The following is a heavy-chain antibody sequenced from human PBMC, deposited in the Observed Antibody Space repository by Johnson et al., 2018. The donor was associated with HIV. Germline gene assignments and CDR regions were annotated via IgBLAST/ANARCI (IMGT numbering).Heavy chain of an antibody. V-gene: IGHV3-11*04. Sequence: QMQLVESGGGWVKPGGSLSLSCAASGFTFSDSYMNWIRQAPGKGLEWVSYISGSDKDYADSVKGRFIISRDDSKDTLHLHMNSLRPEDTAVYFCAREGNWNPTYGFDVWGQGTIATVSS. D-gene: IGHD1-1*01. CDR2: ISGSDK. CDR3: AREGNWNPTYGFDV. J-gene: IGHJ3*01. CDR1: GFTFSDSY.